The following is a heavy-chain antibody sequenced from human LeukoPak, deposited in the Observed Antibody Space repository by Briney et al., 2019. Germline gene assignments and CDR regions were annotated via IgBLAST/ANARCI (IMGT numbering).Heavy chain of an antibody. D-gene: IGHD5-12*01. Sequence: GGSLRLSCAASGFTFNDYAMHWVRQAPGKGLEYVSGISSNGGTTYYASSVKGRFTISRDNSKNTLYLQMGSLRAEDMAVYSCVREGYSAYDGDAFDVWGQGTMVTVSS. V-gene: IGHV3-64*01. CDR3: VREGYSAYDGDAFDV. J-gene: IGHJ3*01. CDR1: GFTFNDYA. CDR2: ISSNGGTT.